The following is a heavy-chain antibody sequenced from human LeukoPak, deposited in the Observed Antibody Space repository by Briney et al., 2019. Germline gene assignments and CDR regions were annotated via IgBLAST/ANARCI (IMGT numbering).Heavy chain of an antibody. CDR2: IYYSGST. D-gene: IGHD3-10*01. V-gene: IGHV4-59*01. Sequence: PSETLSLTCTVSGGSISSYYWSWIRQPPGEGLEWTGYIYYSGSTNYNPSLKSRVTISVDTSKNQFSLKLSSVTAADTAVYYCARELWANDAFDIWGQGTMVTVSS. CDR3: ARELWANDAFDI. CDR1: GGSISSYY. J-gene: IGHJ3*02.